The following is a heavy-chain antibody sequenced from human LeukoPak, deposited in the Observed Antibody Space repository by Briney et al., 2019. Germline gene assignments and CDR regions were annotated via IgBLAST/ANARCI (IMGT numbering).Heavy chain of an antibody. D-gene: IGHD3-10*01. Sequence: ASVRVSCKASGYTFTGYYMHWVRQAPGQGLEWMGWINPNSGGTNYAQKFQGRVTMTRDTSISTAYMELSRLRSDDTAVYYCARDAVIGYYYMDVWGKGTTVTVSS. J-gene: IGHJ6*03. CDR3: ARDAVIGYYYMDV. CDR1: GYTFTGYY. CDR2: INPNSGGT. V-gene: IGHV1-2*02.